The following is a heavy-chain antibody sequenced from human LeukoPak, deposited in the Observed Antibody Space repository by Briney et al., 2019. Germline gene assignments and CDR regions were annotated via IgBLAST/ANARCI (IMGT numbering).Heavy chain of an antibody. Sequence: PGGSLRLSCAASGFTFSSYSMNWVRQAPGKGLEWVSSISSSSSYIYYADSVKGRLTISRDNAKNSLYLQMNSLRAEDTAVYYCASWENGGGWYDAFDIWGQGTMVTVSS. CDR2: ISSSSSYI. J-gene: IGHJ3*02. D-gene: IGHD6-19*01. CDR1: GFTFSSYS. CDR3: ASWENGGGWYDAFDI. V-gene: IGHV3-21*01.